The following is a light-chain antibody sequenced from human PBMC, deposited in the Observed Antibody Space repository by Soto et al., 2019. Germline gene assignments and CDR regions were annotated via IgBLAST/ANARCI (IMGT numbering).Light chain of an antibody. J-gene: IGLJ1*01. CDR3: SAFPVDSPL. CDR2: DVS. CDR1: SSDIGGYNY. Sequence: QSVLTQPASMSGSPGQSVTISCAGTSSDIGGYNYVSWYQQHPGTAPKLIIYDVSSRPSGVSHRFSASKSGNTASLTISGLKAEDDADYYCSAFPVDSPLFGTGTKLTVL. V-gene: IGLV2-14*03.